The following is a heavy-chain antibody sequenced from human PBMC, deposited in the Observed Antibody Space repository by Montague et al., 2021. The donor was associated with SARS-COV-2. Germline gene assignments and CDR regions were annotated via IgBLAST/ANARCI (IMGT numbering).Heavy chain of an antibody. V-gene: IGHV3-30-3*01. CDR1: GFTFSSSA. D-gene: IGHD1-26*01. J-gene: IGHJ3*02. CDR2: ISSDGSNK. CDR3: ARAYSGSYFAAFDI. Sequence: SLRLSFAASGFTFSSSAMHWVRQAPGKGLEWVAVISSDGSNKYYADSVKGRFTISRDNSKNTLYLQMNSLRAEDTAVYYCARAYSGSYFAAFDIWGQGTMVTVSS.